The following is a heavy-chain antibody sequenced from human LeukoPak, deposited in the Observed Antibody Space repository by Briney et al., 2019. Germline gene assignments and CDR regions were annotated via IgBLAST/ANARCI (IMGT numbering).Heavy chain of an antibody. CDR3: ARVAEMATIFYAFDI. V-gene: IGHV3-30*03. CDR1: GFTFSSYG. Sequence: QSGGSLRLSCAASGFTFSSYGMHWVRQAPGKGLEWVAVISYDGSNKYYADSVKGRFTISRDNSKNTLYLQMNSLRAEDTAVYYCARVAEMATIFYAFDIWGQGTMVTVSS. J-gene: IGHJ3*02. D-gene: IGHD5-24*01. CDR2: ISYDGSNK.